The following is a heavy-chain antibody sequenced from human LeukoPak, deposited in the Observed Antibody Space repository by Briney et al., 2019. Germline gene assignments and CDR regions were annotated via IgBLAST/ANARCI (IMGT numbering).Heavy chain of an antibody. J-gene: IGHJ4*02. D-gene: IGHD3-22*01. Sequence: ASVTVSCTASGYTFTSYGISWVRQAPGQGLEWMGWINTNTGNPTYAQGFTGRFVFSLDTSVSTAYLQISSLKAEDTAVYYCARDPNHYYDSSGYYGDYWGQGTLVTVSS. CDR2: INTNTGNP. CDR1: GYTFTSYG. V-gene: IGHV7-4-1*02. CDR3: ARDPNHYYDSSGYYGDY.